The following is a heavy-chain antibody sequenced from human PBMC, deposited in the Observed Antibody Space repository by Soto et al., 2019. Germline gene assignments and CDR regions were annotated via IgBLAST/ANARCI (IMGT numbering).Heavy chain of an antibody. CDR3: ARDGPRGDYDSSGYYSLDY. D-gene: IGHD3-22*01. J-gene: IGHJ4*02. Sequence: PSETLSLTCTVSGGSTSSGGYYWSWIRQHPGKGLEWIGYIYYSGSTYYNPSLKSRVTISVDTSKNQFSLKLSSVTAADTAVYYCARDGPRGDYDSSGYYSLDYWGQGTLVTVSS. V-gene: IGHV4-31*03. CDR1: GGSTSSGGYY. CDR2: IYYSGST.